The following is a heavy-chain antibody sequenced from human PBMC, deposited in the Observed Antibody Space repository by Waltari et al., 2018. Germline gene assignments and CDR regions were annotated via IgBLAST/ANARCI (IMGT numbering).Heavy chain of an antibody. D-gene: IGHD3-3*01. V-gene: IGHV4-39*01. CDR1: GGSISSSSYY. Sequence: QLQLQESGPGLVKPSETLSLTCTVSGGSISSSSYYWGWIRQPPGQGLEWIGSIYYSGSTYYNPSLKSRVTISVDTSKNQFSLKLSSVTAADTAVYYCARQKLHYDFWSGSTPYPFDYWGQGTLVTVSS. CDR3: ARQKLHYDFWSGSTPYPFDY. J-gene: IGHJ4*02. CDR2: IYYSGST.